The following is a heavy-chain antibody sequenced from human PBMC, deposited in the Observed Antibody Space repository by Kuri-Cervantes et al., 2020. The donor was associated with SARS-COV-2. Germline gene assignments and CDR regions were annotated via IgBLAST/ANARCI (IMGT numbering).Heavy chain of an antibody. CDR2: IYYSGST. V-gene: IGHV4-61*05. D-gene: IGHD1-1*01. CDR1: GGSISSSSHY. Sequence: GSLRLSCTVSGGSISSSSHYWGWIRQPPGKGLEWIGYIYYSGSTNYNPSLKSRVTISVDTSKNQFSLKLSSVTAADTAVYYCARGVPDSGDYWGQGTLVTVSS. CDR3: ARGVPDSGDY. J-gene: IGHJ4*02.